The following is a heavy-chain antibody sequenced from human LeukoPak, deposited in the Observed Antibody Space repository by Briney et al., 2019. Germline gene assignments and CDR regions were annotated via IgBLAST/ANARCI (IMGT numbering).Heavy chain of an antibody. CDR1: GYSISTSYY. J-gene: IGHJ4*02. V-gene: IGHV4-38-2*02. CDR3: AREGRYYYDSSGYYFD. Sequence: PSETLSLTCTVSGYSISTSYYWGWIRQSPGMGLEWIGSILHSGSTYYNPSLKSRVTMSVDTSKNQFSLKLNSVTAADTAVYYCAREGRYYYDSSGYYFDWGQGTLVTVSS. CDR2: ILHSGST. D-gene: IGHD3-22*01.